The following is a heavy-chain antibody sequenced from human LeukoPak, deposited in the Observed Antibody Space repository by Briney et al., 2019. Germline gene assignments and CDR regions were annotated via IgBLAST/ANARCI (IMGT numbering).Heavy chain of an antibody. CDR1: GFSLSTSGVG. Sequence: SGPTLVNPTQTLTLTCTFSGFSLSTSGVGVGWIRQPPGKALEWLALIYWDDDKRYSPSLKSRLTITKDTSKNQVVLTMTNMDPVDTATYYCAHRYYDYVWGSYRRERAFDIWGQGTMVTVSS. V-gene: IGHV2-5*02. CDR2: IYWDDDK. CDR3: AHRYYDYVWGSYRRERAFDI. D-gene: IGHD3-16*02. J-gene: IGHJ3*02.